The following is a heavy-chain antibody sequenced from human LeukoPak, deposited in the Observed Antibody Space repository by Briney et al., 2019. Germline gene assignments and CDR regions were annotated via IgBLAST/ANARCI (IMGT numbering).Heavy chain of an antibody. CDR2: ISGSGGST. V-gene: IGHV3-23*01. D-gene: IGHD3-3*01. Sequence: PGGSLRLSCAASGSTFSSYAMSGVCKAQGKGLEWVSAISGSGGSTYYADSVKGRFTISRDNSKNTLYLQMNSLRAEDTAVYYCAKDRTDFWSGYFRWGQGTLVTVSS. J-gene: IGHJ4*02. CDR1: GSTFSSYA. CDR3: AKDRTDFWSGYFR.